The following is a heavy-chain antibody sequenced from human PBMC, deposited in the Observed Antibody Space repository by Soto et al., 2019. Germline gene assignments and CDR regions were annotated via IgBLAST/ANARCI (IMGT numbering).Heavy chain of an antibody. V-gene: IGHV2-70*01. CDR1: LFSLIRKGMS. CDR2: IDWEEEK. Sequence: XGPTLVNPKQTLLLTCAFSLFSLIRKGMSVSWIRQPPGKALEFLALIDWEEEKFYSPSLRTRLTVSKDTSKSQVVLTLTNVDPVDTATHYCTRSTTWNYEYYFDYCGQRTLVTVSS. D-gene: IGHD1-7*01. J-gene: IGHJ4*02. CDR3: TRSTTWNYEYYFDY.